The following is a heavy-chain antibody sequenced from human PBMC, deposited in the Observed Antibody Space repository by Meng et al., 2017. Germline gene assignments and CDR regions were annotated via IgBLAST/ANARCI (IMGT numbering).Heavy chain of an antibody. J-gene: IGHJ1*01. V-gene: IGHV3-30*04. Sequence: GESLKISCAASGFTFSSYAMHWVRQAPGKGLEWVAVISYDGSNKYYADSVKGRFTISRDNSKNTLYLQMNSLRAEETAVYYCAREEMATIRAEYFQHWGQGTLVTVSS. CDR1: GFTFSSYA. CDR2: ISYDGSNK. CDR3: AREEMATIRAEYFQH. D-gene: IGHD5-24*01.